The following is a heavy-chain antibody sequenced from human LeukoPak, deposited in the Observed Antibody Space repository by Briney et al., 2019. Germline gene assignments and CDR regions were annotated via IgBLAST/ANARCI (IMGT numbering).Heavy chain of an antibody. CDR1: GGSFSGNY. Sequence: PSETLSLTCAVYGGSFSGNYWSWIRQPPGKGLEWIGEINHSGSTNYNPSLKSRVTISVDTSKNQFSLKLSSVTAADTAVYYCARSSQAYYYDSSAGYWGQGTLVTVSS. CDR2: INHSGST. CDR3: ARSSQAYYYDSSAGY. D-gene: IGHD3-22*01. V-gene: IGHV4-34*01. J-gene: IGHJ4*02.